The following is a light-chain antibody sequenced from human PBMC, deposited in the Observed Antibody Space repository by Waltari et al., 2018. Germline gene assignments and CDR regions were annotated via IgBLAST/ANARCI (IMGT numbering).Light chain of an antibody. CDR3: QQYHTGPIT. V-gene: IGKV4-1*01. Sequence: DIVMTQSSDSLAVYMRERASLICESSPSIFSNSRNKNLLAWFQQKPGQPPKMLIYWASTRQAGVPDRFRGGGSGTDFTLTISSLQAEDVAVYYCQQYHTGPITFGQGTRLEIK. CDR2: WAS. CDR1: PSIFSNSRNKNL. J-gene: IGKJ5*01.